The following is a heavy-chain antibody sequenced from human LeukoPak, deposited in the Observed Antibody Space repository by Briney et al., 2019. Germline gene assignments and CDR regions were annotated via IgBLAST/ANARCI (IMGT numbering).Heavy chain of an antibody. J-gene: IGHJ5*02. CDR1: GGSFSGYY. CDR3: ARSEYYDFWSGFNWFDP. CDR2: INHSGST. Sequence: SETLSLTCAVSGGSFSGYYWSWIRQPPGKGLEWIGEINHSGSTNYNPSLKSRVTISVDTSKNQFSLKLSSVTAADTAVYYCARSEYYDFWSGFNWFDPWGQGTLVTVSS. V-gene: IGHV4-34*01. D-gene: IGHD3-3*01.